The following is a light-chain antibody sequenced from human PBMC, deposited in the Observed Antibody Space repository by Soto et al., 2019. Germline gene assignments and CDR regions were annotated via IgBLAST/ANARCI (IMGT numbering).Light chain of an antibody. J-gene: IGLJ1*01. Sequence: QSVLAQPSSVYGSPGQSITISCTGTSTDVGGYNYVSWYQHHSGKAPKLLIYEVTNRPSGISDRFSGSKSVNTASLTISGLQAEDESDYYCGSYSSTDTPFVFGTGTKLTVL. CDR3: GSYSSTDTPFV. V-gene: IGLV2-14*01. CDR1: STDVGGYNY. CDR2: EVT.